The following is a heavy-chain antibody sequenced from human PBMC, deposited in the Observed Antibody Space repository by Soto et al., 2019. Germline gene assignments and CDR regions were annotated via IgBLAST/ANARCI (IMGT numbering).Heavy chain of an antibody. V-gene: IGHV1-69*02. CDR1: GGTFSSYT. J-gene: IGHJ6*03. CDR2: IIPILGIA. Sequence: SVKVSCKASGGTFSSYTISWVLQAPGEGLEWMGRIIPILGIANYAQKFQGRVTITADKSTSTAYMELSSLRSEDTAVYYCACLRITMVRGVKYYYYYMDVWGKGTTVTVSS. CDR3: ACLRITMVRGVKYYYYYMDV. D-gene: IGHD3-10*01.